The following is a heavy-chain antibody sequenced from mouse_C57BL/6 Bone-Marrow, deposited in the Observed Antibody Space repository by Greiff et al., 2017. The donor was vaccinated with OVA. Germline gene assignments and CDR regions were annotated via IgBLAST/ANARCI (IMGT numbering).Heavy chain of an antibody. D-gene: IGHD2-1*01. V-gene: IGHV1-26*01. Sequence: EVQLQQSGPELVKPGASVKISCKASGYMFTDYYMNWVKQSHGKSIEWIGDINPNNGGTSYNQKFKGKATLTVDKSSSTAYMELPSLTSEDSAVYYCAKSELIWTSYYFDYRGQGTTLTVSS. CDR1: GYMFTDYY. CDR2: INPNNGGT. J-gene: IGHJ2*01. CDR3: AKSELIWTSYYFDY.